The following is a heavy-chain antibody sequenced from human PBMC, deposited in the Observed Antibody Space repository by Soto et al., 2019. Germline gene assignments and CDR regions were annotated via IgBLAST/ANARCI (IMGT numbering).Heavy chain of an antibody. D-gene: IGHD3-22*01. J-gene: IGHJ4*02. CDR2: IIDSGGST. V-gene: IGHV3-23*01. Sequence: KGLVWVSDIIDSGGSTYYADSVKGRFTISRDNSKSTLYLQMNSLRAEDTAVYYCAKIESRFYYDSSGYYPFDYWVQRTLVTVTS. CDR3: AKIESRFYYDSSGYYPFDY.